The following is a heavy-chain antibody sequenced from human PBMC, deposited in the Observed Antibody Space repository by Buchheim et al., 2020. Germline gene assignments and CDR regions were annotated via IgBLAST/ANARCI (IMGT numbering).Heavy chain of an antibody. CDR2: INTDGSTR. V-gene: IGHV3-74*01. Sequence: EVHLVESGGDLVQPGGSLRLSCGASGFTFSTYWMQWVRHIPGKGLERVSYINTDGSTRGYADSVKGRFAISSDNANNILYLHMTSLRVEDTATYYCVRDRGWTAFDYWGQGAL. CDR1: GFTFSTYW. CDR3: VRDRGWTAFDY. J-gene: IGHJ4*03. D-gene: IGHD2-15*01.